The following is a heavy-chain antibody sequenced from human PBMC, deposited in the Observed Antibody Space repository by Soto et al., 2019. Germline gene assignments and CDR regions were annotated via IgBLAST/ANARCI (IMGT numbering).Heavy chain of an antibody. CDR2: VFYTGFT. D-gene: IGHD1-20*01. V-gene: IGHV4-39*01. CDR1: CASISGSYYY. CDR3: ATSQKGYNWNYFDH. Sequence: SSETLSLTCDVSCASISGSYYYWAWLRQSPGKGPEWIGSVFYTGFTSYNPSLESRVSVCVDTPKSQFSLKLSAVTAADTAVYYCATSQKGYNWNYFDHWGQGALVTVSS. J-gene: IGHJ4*02.